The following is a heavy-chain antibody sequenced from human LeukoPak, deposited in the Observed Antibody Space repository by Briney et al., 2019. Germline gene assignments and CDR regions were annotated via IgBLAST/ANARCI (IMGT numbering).Heavy chain of an antibody. CDR1: GFTFSSYA. CDR3: AKDHAYYGSGSPFDY. D-gene: IGHD3-10*01. CDR2: ISGSGGST. Sequence: GGSLRLSCAASGFTFSSYAMSWVRQAPGKGLEWVSAISGSGGSTYYADSVKGRFTISRDNSKNTLYLQMNSLRAEDTAVYYCAKDHAYYGSGSPFDYWGQGTLVTVSS. J-gene: IGHJ4*02. V-gene: IGHV3-23*01.